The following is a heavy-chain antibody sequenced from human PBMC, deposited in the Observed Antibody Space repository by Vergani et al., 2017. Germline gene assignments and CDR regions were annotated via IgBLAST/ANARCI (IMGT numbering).Heavy chain of an antibody. J-gene: IGHJ4*02. D-gene: IGHD3-10*01. V-gene: IGHV4-34*01. CDR3: ARRNTMVRGVLEIARYYFDY. CDR1: GGSFSGYY. CDR2: IYYSGST. Sequence: QVQLQQWGAGLLKPSETLSLTCAVYGGSFSGYYWSWIRQPPGKGLEWIGSIYYSGSTYYNPSLKSRVTISVDTSKNQFSLKLSSVTAADTAVYYCARRNTMVRGVLEIARYYFDYWGQGTLVTVSS.